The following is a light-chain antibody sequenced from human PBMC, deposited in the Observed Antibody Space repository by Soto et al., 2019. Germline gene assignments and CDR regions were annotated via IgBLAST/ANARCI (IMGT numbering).Light chain of an antibody. J-gene: IGKJ1*01. CDR2: GAS. Sequence: EFVLTQSPGTLSLSPGERATLSCRASQTVRNNYLAWYQQKPGQAPRLLISGASTRAAGIPARFSGSGSGTEFTLTISSLQSEDFAVYYCQHYNTWPWTFGQGTKVDIK. V-gene: IGKV3-15*01. CDR3: QHYNTWPWT. CDR1: QTVRNN.